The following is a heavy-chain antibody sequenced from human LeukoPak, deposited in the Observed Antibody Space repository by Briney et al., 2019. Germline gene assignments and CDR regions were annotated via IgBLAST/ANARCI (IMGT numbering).Heavy chain of an antibody. CDR1: GGTFSSYA. V-gene: IGHV1-69*15. J-gene: IGHJ6*03. D-gene: IGHD2-2*01. CDR2: IIPIFGTA. CDR3: AGSWYVVVPVYYYYMDV. Sequence: GASVKVSCTASGGTFSSYAISWVRQAPGQGLEWMGRIIPIFGTANYAQKFQGRVTITADESTSTAYMELSSLTSEDTAVYYCAGSWYVVVPVYYYYMDVWGKGTTVTVSS.